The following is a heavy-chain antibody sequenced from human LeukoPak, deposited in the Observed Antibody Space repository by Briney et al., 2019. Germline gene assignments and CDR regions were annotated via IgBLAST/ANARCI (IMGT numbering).Heavy chain of an antibody. V-gene: IGHV3-20*04. Sequence: GGSLRLSCAASGFTFDDYGMSWVRRASGKGLEWVSGINWNGGSTGYADSVKGRFTISRDNAKNSLYLQMNSLRAEDTALYYCARGYCSSTSCYFDYWGQGTLVTVSS. CDR3: ARGYCSSTSCYFDY. CDR1: GFTFDDYG. J-gene: IGHJ4*02. D-gene: IGHD2-2*01. CDR2: INWNGGST.